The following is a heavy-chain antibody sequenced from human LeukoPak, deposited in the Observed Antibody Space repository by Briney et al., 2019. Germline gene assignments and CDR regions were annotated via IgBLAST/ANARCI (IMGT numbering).Heavy chain of an antibody. V-gene: IGHV1-8*03. D-gene: IGHD2-2*01. CDR3: ARAPLGYCSSTSCLDI. CDR1: GYTFTSYD. Sequence: ASVKVSCKASGYTFTSYDINWVRQATGQGLEWMGWMNPNSGNTGYAQKFQGRVTITRNTSISTAYMELSSLRSEDTAVYYRARAPLGYCSSTSCLDIWGQGTMVTVSS. CDR2: MNPNSGNT. J-gene: IGHJ3*02.